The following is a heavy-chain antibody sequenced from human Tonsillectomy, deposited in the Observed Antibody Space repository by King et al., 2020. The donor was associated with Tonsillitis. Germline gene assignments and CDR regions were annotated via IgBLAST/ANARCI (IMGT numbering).Heavy chain of an antibody. Sequence: QLVQSGGEVKKPGESLKISCKGSGYSFTSNWIGWVRQMPGKGLEWMGIIYPDDSDTRYSPSFQGHVTISVDKSISTAYLQWSSLKASDTAIYYCARQGGSYRGALGYWGRGTLVTVSS. CDR1: GYSFTSNW. D-gene: IGHD1-26*01. J-gene: IGHJ4*02. CDR3: ARQGGSYRGALGY. V-gene: IGHV5-51*01. CDR2: IYPDDSDT.